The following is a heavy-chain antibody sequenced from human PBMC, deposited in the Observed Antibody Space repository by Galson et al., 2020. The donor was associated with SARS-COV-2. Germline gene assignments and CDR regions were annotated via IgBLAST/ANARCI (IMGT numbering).Heavy chain of an antibody. J-gene: IGHJ3*02. CDR1: GFTFSSYA. D-gene: IGHD6-13*01. CDR3: AKGQAHSSSSPDSAFDI. Sequence: GGSLRLSCAASGFTFSSYAMSWVRQAPGKGLEWVSAISGSGGSTYYADSVKGRFTISRDNSKNTLYLQMNSLRAEDTAVYYCAKGQAHSSSSPDSAFDIWGQGTMVTVSS. V-gene: IGHV3-23*01. CDR2: ISGSGGST.